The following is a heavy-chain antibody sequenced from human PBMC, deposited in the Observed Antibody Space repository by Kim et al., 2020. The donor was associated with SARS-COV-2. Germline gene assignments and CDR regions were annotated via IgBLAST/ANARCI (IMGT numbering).Heavy chain of an antibody. J-gene: IGHJ4*02. CDR1: GGSLSGYY. V-gene: IGHV4-34*01. D-gene: IGHD2-15*01. CDR2: IDYTGNT. Sequence: SETLSLTCAVSGGSLSGYYWSWIRQPPGKGLEWIGQIDYTGNTHYNPSLMSRVTISVDTSKLQFFLKVTSVAAADTALYYCARFRTYCTGGSCFPSSFDQWGQGTPVTLSP. CDR3: ARFRTYCTGGSCFPSSFDQ.